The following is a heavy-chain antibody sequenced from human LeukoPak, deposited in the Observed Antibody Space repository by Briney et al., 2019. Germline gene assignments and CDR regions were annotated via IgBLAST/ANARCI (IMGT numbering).Heavy chain of an antibody. Sequence: GGSLRLSCAASGFTFSNYDMNWVRRAPGKGLEWVSYISRSRSTMFYADSVKGRFTISRDNAKNSLYLQMNSLRDEDTAVYYCLGSRGSYFDYWGQGTLVTVSS. CDR3: LGSRGSYFDY. D-gene: IGHD5-12*01. V-gene: IGHV3-48*02. J-gene: IGHJ4*02. CDR1: GFTFSNYD. CDR2: ISRSRSTM.